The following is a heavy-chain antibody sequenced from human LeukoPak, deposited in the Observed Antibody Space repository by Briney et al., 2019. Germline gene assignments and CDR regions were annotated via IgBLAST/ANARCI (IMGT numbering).Heavy chain of an antibody. J-gene: IGHJ4*02. CDR3: AREGVGVVAHFDC. CDR1: GYTFTGYY. CDR2: INPNSGGT. D-gene: IGHD2-15*01. V-gene: IGHV1-2*02. Sequence: ASVKVSCKASGYTFTGYYMHWVRQAPGQGLEWMGWINPNSGGTNYAQKFQGRVTMTRDTSITTAYMELSRLRSDDTAVYYCAREGVGVVAHFDCWGQRTLVTVST.